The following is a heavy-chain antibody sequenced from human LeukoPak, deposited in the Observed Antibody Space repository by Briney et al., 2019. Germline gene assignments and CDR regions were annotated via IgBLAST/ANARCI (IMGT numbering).Heavy chain of an antibody. CDR3: ARDSSTDAFDI. CDR2: INHSGST. J-gene: IGHJ3*02. V-gene: IGHV4-39*07. Sequence: PSETLSLTCTVSGGSISSSSYYWGWIRQPPGKGLEWIGEINHSGSTNYNPSLKSRVTISVDTSKNQFSLKLSSVTAADTAVYYCARDSSTDAFDIWGQGTMVTVSS. CDR1: GGSISSSSYY. D-gene: IGHD6-6*01.